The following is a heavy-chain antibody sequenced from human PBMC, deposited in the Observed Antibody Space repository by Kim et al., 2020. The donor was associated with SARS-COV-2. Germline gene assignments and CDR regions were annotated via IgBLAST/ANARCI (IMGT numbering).Heavy chain of an antibody. J-gene: IGHJ4*02. CDR2: ISGSGGST. CDR3: AKAIGEGYDILTGYPPEGD. D-gene: IGHD3-9*01. Sequence: GGSLRLSCAASGFTFSSYAMSWVRQAPGKGLEWVSAISGSGGSTYYADSVKGRFTISRDNSKNTLYLQMNSLRAEDTAVYYCAKAIGEGYDILTGYPPEGDWGQGTLVTVSS. V-gene: IGHV3-23*01. CDR1: GFTFSSYA.